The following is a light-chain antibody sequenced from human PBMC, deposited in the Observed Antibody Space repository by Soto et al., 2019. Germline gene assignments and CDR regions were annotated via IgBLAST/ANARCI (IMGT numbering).Light chain of an antibody. CDR1: QSVSSSY. V-gene: IGKV3-20*01. Sequence: EIVLTQSPGTLSLSPGERATLSCRASQSVSSSYLAWYQQKPGQAPRLLIYGASSRATGIPDRFSGSGSGTDFTLTISSMEPEDFAVYYCQQYGRTFGQGTKVVIE. J-gene: IGKJ1*01. CDR2: GAS. CDR3: QQYGRT.